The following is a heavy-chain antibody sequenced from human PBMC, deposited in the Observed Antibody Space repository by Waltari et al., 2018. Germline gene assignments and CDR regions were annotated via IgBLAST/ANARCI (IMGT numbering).Heavy chain of an antibody. Sequence: EVQLMESGGGLVQPGGSLSISCVASGCAVRPTFMRWVRQAPGKGLEWVSAIFSGDTTYYTDSVKGRFSTARDNSKNTLFLQMNSLRAEDTAVYYCARVARGTLYDAFDIWGQGTMVTVSS. J-gene: IGHJ3*02. D-gene: IGHD1-26*01. CDR3: ARVARGTLYDAFDI. V-gene: IGHV3-66*01. CDR2: IFSGDTT. CDR1: GCAVRPTF.